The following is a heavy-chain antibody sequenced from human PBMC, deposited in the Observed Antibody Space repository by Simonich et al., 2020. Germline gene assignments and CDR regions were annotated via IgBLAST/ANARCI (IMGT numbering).Heavy chain of an antibody. CDR3: ARWIAVAGTGAYGMDV. CDR2: ISSSSSYI. J-gene: IGHJ6*02. D-gene: IGHD6-19*01. V-gene: IGHV3-21*01. CDR1: GFTFSSYS. Sequence: EVQLVESGGGLVKPGGSLRLSCAASGFTFSSYSMNWVRQAPGKGLEWVSSISSSSSYIYYADKVKGRFTISRDNAKNSLYLQMNSLRAEDTAVYYCARWIAVAGTGAYGMDVWGQGTTVTVSS.